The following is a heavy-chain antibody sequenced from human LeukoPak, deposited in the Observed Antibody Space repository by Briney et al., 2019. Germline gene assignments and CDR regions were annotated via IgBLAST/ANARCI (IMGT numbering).Heavy chain of an antibody. CDR3: AAGDYYFDY. J-gene: IGHJ4*02. Sequence: GGSLRLSCAASGFTFSGYYMAWIRQAPGKGLEWVSAISGSGGSTYYADSVKGRFTISRDNSKNTLYLQMNSLRAEDTAVYYCAAGDYYFDYWGQGTLVTVSS. CDR1: GFTFSGYY. D-gene: IGHD3-10*01. V-gene: IGHV3-23*01. CDR2: ISGSGGST.